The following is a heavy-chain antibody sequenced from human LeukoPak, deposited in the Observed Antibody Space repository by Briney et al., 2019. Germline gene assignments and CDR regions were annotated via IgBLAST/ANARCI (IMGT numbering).Heavy chain of an antibody. CDR2: LSSDGADK. CDR1: RFTFSRYP. D-gene: IGHD2-21*02. J-gene: IGHJ4*02. V-gene: IGHV3-30-3*01. CDR3: ARDLSGTADYYFEY. Sequence: GGSLRLSCAASRFTFSRYPMHWVRQAPGKGLEWVAVLSSDGADKHYADSVKDRFTISRDNSKNTLYLQMNSLRGEDTAVYYCARDLSGTADYYFEYWGQGTLVTVSS.